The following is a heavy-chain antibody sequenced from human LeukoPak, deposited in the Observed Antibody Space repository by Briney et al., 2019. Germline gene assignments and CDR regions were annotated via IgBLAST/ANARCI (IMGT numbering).Heavy chain of an antibody. CDR1: GYTFTNYA. V-gene: IGHV7-4-1*02. Sequence: GASVKVSCKASGYTFTNYAIHWVRQAPGQGLEWMGWINTHTGNPRYGQGFTGRFVFSLDTSVNTAYLQINSLKSEDTATYYCTRDDSGIDFWGQGTLVTVSS. CDR2: INTHTGNP. D-gene: IGHD3-10*01. CDR3: TRDDSGIDF. J-gene: IGHJ4*02.